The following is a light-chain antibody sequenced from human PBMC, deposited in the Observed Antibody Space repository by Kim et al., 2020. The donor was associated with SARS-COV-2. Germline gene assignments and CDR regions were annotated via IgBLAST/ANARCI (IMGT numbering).Light chain of an antibody. CDR2: GNS. Sequence: QRVTTSWTGSSSNIGAGYDVHWYQQLPGTAPHLLIYGNSNRPSGVPDRFSGSKSGTSASLAITGLQAEDEADYYCQSYDSSLSGWVFGGGTQLTVL. CDR3: QSYDSSLSGWV. V-gene: IGLV1-40*01. CDR1: SSNIGAGYD. J-gene: IGLJ3*02.